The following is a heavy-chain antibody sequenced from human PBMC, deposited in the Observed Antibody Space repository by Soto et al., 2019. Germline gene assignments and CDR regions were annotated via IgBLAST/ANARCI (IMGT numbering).Heavy chain of an antibody. CDR3: ARQSLWFGELLPNWFDP. Sequence: PGESLKISCKGSGYSFTSYWTGWVRQMPGKGLEWMGIIYPGDSDTRYSPSFQGQVTISADKSISTAYLQWSSLKASDTAMYYCARQSLWFGELLPNWFDPWGQGTLVTVSS. J-gene: IGHJ5*02. V-gene: IGHV5-51*01. CDR2: IYPGDSDT. CDR1: GYSFTSYW. D-gene: IGHD3-10*01.